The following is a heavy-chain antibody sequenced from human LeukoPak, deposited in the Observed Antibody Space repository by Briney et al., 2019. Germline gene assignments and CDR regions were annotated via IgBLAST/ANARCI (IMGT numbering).Heavy chain of an antibody. V-gene: IGHV3-23*01. CDR2: ISASGGST. J-gene: IGHJ4*02. Sequence: GGSLRLSCAASGFTFSSYAMSWVRQAPGKGLEWVPAISASGGSTYYADSVKGRFTISRDNSKNTLYLQMNSLRAEDTAVYYCAKDGYCSSTSCYNYYFDYWGQGTLVTVSS. D-gene: IGHD2-2*03. CDR1: GFTFSSYA. CDR3: AKDGYCSSTSCYNYYFDY.